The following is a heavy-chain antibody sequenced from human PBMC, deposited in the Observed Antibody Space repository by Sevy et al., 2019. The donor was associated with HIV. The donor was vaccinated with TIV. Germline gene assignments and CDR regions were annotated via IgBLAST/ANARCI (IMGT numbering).Heavy chain of an antibody. D-gene: IGHD4-17*01. CDR3: AKATYGDYVVDY. CDR1: GFTFSSYG. V-gene: IGHV3-30*18. J-gene: IGHJ4*02. CDR2: ISYDGSNK. Sequence: GGSLRLSCAASGFTFSSYGMHWVRQPPGKGLEWVAVISYDGSNKYYADSVKGRFTISRDNSKNTLYLQMNSLRAEDTAVYYCAKATYGDYVVDYWGQGTLVTVSS.